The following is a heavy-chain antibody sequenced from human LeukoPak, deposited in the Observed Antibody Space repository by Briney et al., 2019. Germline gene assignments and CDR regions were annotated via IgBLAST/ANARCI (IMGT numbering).Heavy chain of an antibody. V-gene: IGHV3-7*01. Sequence: GGSLRLSCAASGFTFTTYYMSWVRQAPGKGLEWVANIKQDGSEKYYVDSVKGRFTISRDNAKNSLYLQMNSLRAEDTAVYYCARDRGGYYDSSGYNDYWGQGTLVTVSS. J-gene: IGHJ4*02. D-gene: IGHD3-22*01. CDR2: IKQDGSEK. CDR3: ARDRGGYYDSSGYNDY. CDR1: GFTFTTYY.